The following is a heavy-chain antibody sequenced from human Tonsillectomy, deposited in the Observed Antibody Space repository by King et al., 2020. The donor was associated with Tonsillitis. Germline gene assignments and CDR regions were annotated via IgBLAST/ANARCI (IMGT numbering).Heavy chain of an antibody. Sequence: QLVQSGGGLVQPGGSLRLSCAASGFTFSSHWMHWVRQAPGKGLVWVSCINSDGSSTSYADSVKGRFTISRDNAKNTLYLQMNSLRAEDTAVYYCARDLWELLPWFDPWGQGTLVTVSS. CDR3: ARDLWELLPWFDP. D-gene: IGHD1-26*01. CDR2: INSDGSST. V-gene: IGHV3-74*01. J-gene: IGHJ5*02. CDR1: GFTFSSHW.